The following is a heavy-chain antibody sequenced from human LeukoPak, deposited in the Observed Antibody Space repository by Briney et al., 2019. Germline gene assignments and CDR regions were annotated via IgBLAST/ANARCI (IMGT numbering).Heavy chain of an antibody. CDR2: IRSKAYGGTT. V-gene: IGHV3-49*03. CDR1: GFTFGDYA. Sequence: PGGSLRLSCTASGFTFGDYAMSWFRQAPGKGLEWVGFIRSKAYGGTTEYAASVKGRFTISRDDSKSIAYLQMNSLKTEDTAVYYCTRAAGGAPFDYWGQGTLVTVSS. J-gene: IGHJ4*02. D-gene: IGHD1-26*01. CDR3: TRAAGGAPFDY.